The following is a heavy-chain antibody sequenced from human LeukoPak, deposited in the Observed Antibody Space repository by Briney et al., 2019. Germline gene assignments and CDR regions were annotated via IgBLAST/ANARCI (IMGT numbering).Heavy chain of an antibody. CDR2: IIPILGIA. V-gene: IGHV1-69*04. Sequence: ASVKVSCKASGGTFSSYAISWVRQAPGQGLEWMGRIIPILGIANYAQKFQGRVTITADESTSTAYMELSSLRSEDTAVYYCARPPPIVVVPAARGYMDVWGKGTTVTVSS. D-gene: IGHD2-2*01. CDR1: GGTFSSYA. CDR3: ARPPPIVVVPAARGYMDV. J-gene: IGHJ6*03.